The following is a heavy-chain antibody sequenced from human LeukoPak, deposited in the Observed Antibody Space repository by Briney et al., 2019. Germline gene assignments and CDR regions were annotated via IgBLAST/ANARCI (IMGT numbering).Heavy chain of an antibody. CDR3: ARRTSTYMVRGVSLRYGGWFDP. V-gene: IGHV4-59*12. CDR1: GGSISSYY. CDR2: IYYSGST. Sequence: SETLSLTCTVSGGSISSYYWSWIRQPPGKGLEWIGYIYYSGSTNYNPSLKSRVTISVDTSKNQFSLKLSSVTAADTAVYYCARRTSTYMVRGVSLRYGGWFDPWGQGTLVTVSS. J-gene: IGHJ5*02. D-gene: IGHD3-10*01.